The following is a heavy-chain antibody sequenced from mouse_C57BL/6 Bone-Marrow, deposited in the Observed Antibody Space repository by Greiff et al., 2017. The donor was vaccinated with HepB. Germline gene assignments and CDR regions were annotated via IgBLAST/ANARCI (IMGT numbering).Heavy chain of an antibody. Sequence: EVQLVESGPELVKPGASVKIPCKASGYTFTDYNMDWVKQSHGKSLEWIGDINPNNGGTIYNQKFKGKATLTVDKSSSTAYMELRSLTSEDTAVYYCARSEGPYYGSSSHWYFDVWGTGTTVTVSS. CDR3: ARSEGPYYGSSSHWYFDV. V-gene: IGHV1-18*01. D-gene: IGHD1-1*01. J-gene: IGHJ1*03. CDR2: INPNNGGT. CDR1: GYTFTDYN.